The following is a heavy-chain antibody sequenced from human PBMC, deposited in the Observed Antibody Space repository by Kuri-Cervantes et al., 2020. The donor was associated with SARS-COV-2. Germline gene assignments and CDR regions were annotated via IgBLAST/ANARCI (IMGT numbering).Heavy chain of an antibody. CDR1: GFLFSASA. CDR3: AKYWGVVVPAAID. Sequence: GGSLRLSCEVSGFLFSASAIHWVRQGSGKGLEWVGRVRGKANNYATAYAASVKGRFTISRDNSKNTLYLQMNSLRAEDTAVYYCAKYWGVVVPAAIDWGQGTLVTVSS. D-gene: IGHD2-2*01. V-gene: IGHV3-73*01. J-gene: IGHJ4*02. CDR2: VRGKANNYAT.